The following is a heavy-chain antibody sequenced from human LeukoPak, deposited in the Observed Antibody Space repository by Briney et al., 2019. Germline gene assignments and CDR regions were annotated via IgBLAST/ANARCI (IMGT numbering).Heavy chain of an antibody. J-gene: IGHJ4*02. CDR2: IYPGDSDT. V-gene: IGHV5-51*01. Sequence: GESLKISCKGSGYSFTSYWIGWVRQMPGKGLEWMGIIYPGDSDTRYSPSFQGQVTISADKSISTAYLQWSSLKASDTAMYYCARHTGTPPYYDSSGYGDYWGQGTLVTVSS. D-gene: IGHD3-22*01. CDR3: ARHTGTPPYYDSSGYGDY. CDR1: GYSFTSYW.